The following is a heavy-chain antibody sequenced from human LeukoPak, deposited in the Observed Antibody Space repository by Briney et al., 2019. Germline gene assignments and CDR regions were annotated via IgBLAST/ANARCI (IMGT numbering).Heavy chain of an antibody. J-gene: IGHJ4*02. Sequence: ASVKVSCKASGYTFTNFPTYWVRQAPGQRLEWMGWINAGNGDTKYSQKFQGRVTITGDTSASTAFMELSSLRSEDTAVYYCARDRAGQLDYWGQGTLVTVSS. CDR3: ARDRAGQLDY. CDR1: GYTFTNFP. V-gene: IGHV1-3*01. D-gene: IGHD3-10*01. CDR2: INAGNGDT.